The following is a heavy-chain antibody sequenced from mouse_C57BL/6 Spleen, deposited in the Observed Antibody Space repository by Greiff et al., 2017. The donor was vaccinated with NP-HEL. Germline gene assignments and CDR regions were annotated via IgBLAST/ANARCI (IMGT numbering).Heavy chain of an antibody. CDR2: INPNNGGT. D-gene: IGHD1-1*01. CDR3: AGYYYGSSYVGN. V-gene: IGHV1-22*01. J-gene: IGHJ3*01. CDR1: GYTFTDYN. Sequence: VQLKESGPELVKPGASVKMSCKASGYTFTDYNMHWVKQSHGKSLEWIGYINPNNGGTSYNQKFKGKATLTVNKSSSTAYMELRSLTSEDSAVYYCAGYYYGSSYVGNWGQGTLVTVSA.